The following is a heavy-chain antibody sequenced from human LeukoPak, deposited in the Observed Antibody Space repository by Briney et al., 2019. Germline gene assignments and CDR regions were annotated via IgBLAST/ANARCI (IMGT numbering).Heavy chain of an antibody. D-gene: IGHD1-26*01. Sequence: SETLSLTCTVSGGSINSYYWSWIRQPPGKGLECIGYIHYTGSTYYNPSLKSRVTISVDTSKNQFSLKLSSVTAADTAVYYCARSRRLGSHFDYWGQGTLVTVSS. CDR2: IHYTGST. J-gene: IGHJ4*02. CDR1: GGSINSYY. V-gene: IGHV4-59*12. CDR3: ARSRRLGSHFDY.